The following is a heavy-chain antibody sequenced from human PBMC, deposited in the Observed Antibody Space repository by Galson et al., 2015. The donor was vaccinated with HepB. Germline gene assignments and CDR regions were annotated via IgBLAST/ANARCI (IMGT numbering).Heavy chain of an antibody. J-gene: IGHJ4*02. CDR1: GFKFDDYS. D-gene: IGHD6-13*01. V-gene: IGHV3-43*01. CDR3: GRDILGRRAAEY. CDR2: ISRDSDRI. Sequence: SLRLSCAASGFKFDDYSMDWVRQVPGKGLEWVSFISRDSDRIYYADSMKGRFTISRDNSKNSLYLQMNSLRTDDTALYFCGRDILGRRAAEYWGQGTLVTVSS.